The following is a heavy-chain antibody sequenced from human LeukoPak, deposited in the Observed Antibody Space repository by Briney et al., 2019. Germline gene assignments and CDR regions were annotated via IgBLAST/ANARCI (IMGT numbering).Heavy chain of an antibody. CDR1: GFSFNAYG. CDR2: IWYDGSSK. Sequence: GGSLRLSCAASGFSFNAYGVHWVRQAPGKGLEWVAVIWYDGSSKDYADSVKGRFTLSRDNSKNTLYLQMNSLTVEDTAVYYCARSQSSSLIDYWGQGTLVTVSS. V-gene: IGHV3-33*01. J-gene: IGHJ4*02. CDR3: ARSQSSSLIDY. D-gene: IGHD6-13*01.